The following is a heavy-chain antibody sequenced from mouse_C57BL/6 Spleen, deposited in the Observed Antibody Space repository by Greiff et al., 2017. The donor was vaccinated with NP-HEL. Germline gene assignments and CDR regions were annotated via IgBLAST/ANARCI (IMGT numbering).Heavy chain of an antibody. CDR1: GYAFSSYW. CDR3: ASRGTPYYFDY. CDR2: IYPGDGDT. D-gene: IGHD3-3*01. J-gene: IGHJ2*01. Sequence: QVHVKQSGAELVKPGASVKISCKASGYAFSSYWMNWVKQRPGKGLEWIGQIYPGDGDTNYNGKFKGKATLTADKSSSTAYMQLSSLTSEDSAVYFCASRGTPYYFDYWGQGTTLTVSS. V-gene: IGHV1-80*01.